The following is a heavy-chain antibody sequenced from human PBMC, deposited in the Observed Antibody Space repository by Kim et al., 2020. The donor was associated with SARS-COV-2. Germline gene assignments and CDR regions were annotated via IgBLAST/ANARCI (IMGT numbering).Heavy chain of an antibody. CDR2: INHSGST. V-gene: IGHV4-34*01. D-gene: IGHD1-26*01. CDR3: AMGRRWPTPAPFDY. Sequence: SETLSLTCAVYGGSFSGYYWSWIRQPPGKGLEWIGEINHSGSTNYNPSLKSRVTISVDTSKNQFSLKLSSVTAAHTAVYYCAMGRRWPTPAPFDYWGQGTLVTVSS. J-gene: IGHJ4*02. CDR1: GGSFSGYY.